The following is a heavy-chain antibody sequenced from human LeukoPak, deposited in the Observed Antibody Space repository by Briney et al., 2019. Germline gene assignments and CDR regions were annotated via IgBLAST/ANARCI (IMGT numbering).Heavy chain of an antibody. D-gene: IGHD3-3*01. J-gene: IGHJ5*02. CDR1: GGSISRDY. CDR3: ARGVRRGITIFGVVGGWFDP. V-gene: IGHV4-4*07. Sequence: SETLSLTCTVSGGSISRDYWSWIRQPAGKGLEWIGRIYTNESTNYNPSLKSQVTMSVETSKNQLSLKMISVTDADTAVYYCARGVRRGITIFGVVGGWFDPWGQGTLVTVSS. CDR2: IYTNEST.